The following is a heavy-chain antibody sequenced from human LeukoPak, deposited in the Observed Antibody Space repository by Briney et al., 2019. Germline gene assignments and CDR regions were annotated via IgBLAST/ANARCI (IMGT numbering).Heavy chain of an antibody. CDR2: ISDSGGYT. D-gene: IGHD5-18*01. CDR3: AKRDTSLGYGMDV. J-gene: IGHJ6*02. Sequence: GGSLRLSCAASGFTFSTYGMRWVRQPPGKGLEWVSAISDSGGYTYYADSVKGRFTISRDNPKNTLYLQMNSLRAEDTAVYYCAKRDTSLGYGMDVWGPGTTVTVSS. V-gene: IGHV3-23*01. CDR1: GFTFSTYG.